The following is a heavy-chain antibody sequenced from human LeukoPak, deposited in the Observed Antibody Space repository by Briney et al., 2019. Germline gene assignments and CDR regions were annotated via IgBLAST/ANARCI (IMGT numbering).Heavy chain of an antibody. D-gene: IGHD2-8*01. CDR1: GFTVSSNY. CDR2: IYSGGST. V-gene: IGHV3-66*01. CDR3: ARDRKTARVLDY. Sequence: PGGSLRLSCAASGFTVSSNYMSWVRQAPGKGLEWVSVIYSGGSTYYADSVKGRFTISRDNSKNTLYLQMNSLRAEDTVVYYCARDRKTARVLDYWGQGTLVTVSS. J-gene: IGHJ4*02.